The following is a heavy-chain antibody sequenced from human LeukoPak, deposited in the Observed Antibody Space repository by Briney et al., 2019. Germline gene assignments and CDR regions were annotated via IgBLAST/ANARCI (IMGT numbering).Heavy chain of an antibody. Sequence: GGSLSLSCSVSGFTFSAYAMHWVRQAPAKGREWVAVISYDGSNKFFADSVKGRFTISRHNSKNTLYVQMISQISEDTAVHYCAKDPASGSSYYFYCMDGWDQGTTVTAS. D-gene: IGHD2-15*01. CDR2: ISYDGSNK. CDR3: AKDPASGSSYYFYCMDG. V-gene: IGHV3-30*18. J-gene: IGHJ6*02. CDR1: GFTFSAYA.